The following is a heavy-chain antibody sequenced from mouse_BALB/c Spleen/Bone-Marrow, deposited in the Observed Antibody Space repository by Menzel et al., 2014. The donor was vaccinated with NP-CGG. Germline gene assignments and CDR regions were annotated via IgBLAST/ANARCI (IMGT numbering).Heavy chain of an antibody. V-gene: IGHV5-9-4*01. CDR3: ARSPQRDYAMDY. CDR1: GFTFSSYA. J-gene: IGHJ4*01. D-gene: IGHD3-2*02. CDR2: ISSGGSYT. Sequence: EVKLQESGGGLVKPGGSLKLSCAASGFTFSSYAMSWVRQSPEKRLEWVAEISSGGSYTYYPDTVTGRFTISRDNAKNTMYLEMSRLRSEDTAMYYCARSPQRDYAMDYWGQGTSVTVSS.